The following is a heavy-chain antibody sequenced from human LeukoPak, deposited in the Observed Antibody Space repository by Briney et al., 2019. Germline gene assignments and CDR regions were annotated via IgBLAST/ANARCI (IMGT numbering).Heavy chain of an antibody. V-gene: IGHV4-61*01. CDR2: IYYSGST. CDR1: GGSVSSGSYY. D-gene: IGHD3-22*01. CDR3: AAYPPYYDSSGYYPNFDY. Sequence: SETLSLTCPVSGGSVSSGSYYWSWIRQPPGKGLEWIGYIYYSGSTNYNPSLKSRVTISVDTSKNQFSLKLSSVTAADTAVYYCAAYPPYYDSSGYYPNFDYWGQGTLVTVSS. J-gene: IGHJ4*02.